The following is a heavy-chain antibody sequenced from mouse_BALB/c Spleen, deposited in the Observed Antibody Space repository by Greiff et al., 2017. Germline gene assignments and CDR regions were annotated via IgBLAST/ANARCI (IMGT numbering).Heavy chain of an antibody. Sequence: EVKLVESGGGLVKPGGSLKLSCAASGFTFSDYYMYWVRQTPEKSLEWVATISDGGSYTYYPDSVKGRFTISRDNAKNNLYLQMSSLKSEDTAMYYCARDLLDYGSSWFAYWGQGTLVTVSA. V-gene: IGHV5-4*02. CDR1: GFTFSDYY. CDR2: ISDGGSYT. D-gene: IGHD2-2*01. J-gene: IGHJ3*01. CDR3: ARDLLDYGSSWFAY.